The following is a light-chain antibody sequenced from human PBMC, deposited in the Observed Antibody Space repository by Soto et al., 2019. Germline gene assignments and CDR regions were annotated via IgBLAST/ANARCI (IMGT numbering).Light chain of an antibody. CDR1: SSDVGGYDY. J-gene: IGLJ2*01. V-gene: IGLV2-8*01. CDR2: EVT. Sequence: QSALTQPPSASGSPGQSVAISCTGTSSDVGGYDYVSWYQQHPGKAPKLMIYEVTKRPSGVPDRFSGSKSGNTASLTVSGLQAEDEADYYCSSYGGNNNLLFGGGTK. CDR3: SSYGGNNNLL.